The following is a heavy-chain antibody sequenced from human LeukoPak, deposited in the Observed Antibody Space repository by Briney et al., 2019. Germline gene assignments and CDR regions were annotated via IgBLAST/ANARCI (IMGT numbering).Heavy chain of an antibody. CDR3: ARGCSTRCYLGPPLPEY. V-gene: IGHV4-34*01. Sequence: SETLSLTCAVYGGSFSGYYWSWIRQPPGKGLEWIGEINHSGSTNYNPSLKSRVTISVDTSKNQFSLKRSSVTAADPAVYYCARGCSTRCYLGPPLPEYWGQETLVTVSS. CDR2: INHSGST. D-gene: IGHD2-2*01. CDR1: GGSFSGYY. J-gene: IGHJ4*02.